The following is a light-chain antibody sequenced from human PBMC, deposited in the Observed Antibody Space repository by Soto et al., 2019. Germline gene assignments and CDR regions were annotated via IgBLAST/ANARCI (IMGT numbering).Light chain of an antibody. CDR2: LEGSGRY. Sequence: QSVLTQSSSASASLGSWVKLTCTGSSWNSSYIIECHQQQPGKAPRYLLKLEGSGRYHRGSGVPDRFSCSSSGADRGITISSFQSEDESDYDCEAGGSNTLVFGGGTKLTVL. CDR3: EAGGSNTLV. V-gene: IGLV4-60*03. J-gene: IGLJ2*01. CDR1: SWNSSYI.